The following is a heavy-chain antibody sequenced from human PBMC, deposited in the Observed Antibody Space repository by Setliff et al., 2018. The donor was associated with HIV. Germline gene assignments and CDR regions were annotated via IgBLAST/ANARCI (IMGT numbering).Heavy chain of an antibody. V-gene: IGHV4-38-2*02. CDR3: GREGEGELPGY. J-gene: IGHJ4*02. D-gene: IGHD1-7*01. CDR1: GYFISSGYY. CDR2: IYRSGST. Sequence: SETLSLTCTVSGYFISSGYYWGWIRQPRGKGLEWIGNIYRSGSTYYNPSLKSRVTKSVDKSKNQFSLKLSSVTAADTAVYYCGREGEGELPGYWGQGTLVTVSS.